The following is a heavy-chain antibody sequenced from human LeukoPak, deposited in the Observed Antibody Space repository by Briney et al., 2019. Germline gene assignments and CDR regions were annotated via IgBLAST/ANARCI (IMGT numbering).Heavy chain of an antibody. J-gene: IGHJ1*01. CDR1: GYTLTELS. V-gene: IGHV1-24*01. Sequence: ASVKVSCKVSGYTLTELSIHRVRQAPGKGLEWMGGFDPEDGETIYAQRFQGRVTMTEDTSTDTAYMELSSLRSEDAAVYYCATVSYYYDSSGYQGYFQHWGQGTLVTVSS. CDR2: FDPEDGET. D-gene: IGHD3-22*01. CDR3: ATVSYYYDSSGYQGYFQH.